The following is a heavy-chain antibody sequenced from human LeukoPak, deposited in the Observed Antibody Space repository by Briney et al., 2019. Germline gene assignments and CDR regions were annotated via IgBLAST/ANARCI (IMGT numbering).Heavy chain of an antibody. D-gene: IGHD3-3*01. CDR2: INTYGSST. CDR1: GFTFSSYW. V-gene: IGHV3-74*01. Sequence: PGGSLRLSCAASGFTFSSYWMHWVRQAPGKGLVWVTRINTYGSSTTYADSVKGRFTISRDNAKNTLYLQMNSVRAEDTAVYYCARVRLGITVYGGDWFDSWGQGTLVTVSS. J-gene: IGHJ5*01. CDR3: ARVRLGITVYGGDWFDS.